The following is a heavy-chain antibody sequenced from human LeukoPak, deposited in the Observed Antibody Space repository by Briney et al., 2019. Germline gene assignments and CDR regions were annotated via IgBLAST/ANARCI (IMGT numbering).Heavy chain of an antibody. V-gene: IGHV3-11*01. Sequence: GGSLRLSCAVSGFTFSDYYMSWIRQAPGKGLEWVSYIGSGGSPIYYADSVKGRFTISRDNAKNSLYLQMNSLRAEDTAVYYCARGRTVTLYYFDYWGQGTLVTVSS. D-gene: IGHD4-17*01. CDR3: ARGRTVTLYYFDY. CDR2: IGSGGSPI. J-gene: IGHJ4*02. CDR1: GFTFSDYY.